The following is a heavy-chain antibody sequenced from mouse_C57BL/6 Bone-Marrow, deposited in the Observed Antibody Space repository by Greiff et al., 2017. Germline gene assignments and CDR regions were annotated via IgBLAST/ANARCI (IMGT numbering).Heavy chain of an antibody. CDR1: GYTFTSYW. Sequence: VKLQQPGAELVKPGASVKMSCKASGYTFTSYWITWVKQRPGQGLEWVGDIYSGSGSTTYNEKFKSKATLTVYISSSTAYMQLSSLTSEDSAVYYCARGSPDYWGQGTTLTVSS. CDR3: ARGSPDY. D-gene: IGHD6-1*01. CDR2: IYSGSGST. V-gene: IGHV1-55*01. J-gene: IGHJ2*01.